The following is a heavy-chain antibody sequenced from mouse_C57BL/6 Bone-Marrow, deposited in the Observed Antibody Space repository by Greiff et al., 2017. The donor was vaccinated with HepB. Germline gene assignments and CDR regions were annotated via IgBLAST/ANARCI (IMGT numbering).Heavy chain of an antibody. J-gene: IGHJ4*01. D-gene: IGHD1-1*01. CDR3: AREGYGSSSFYAMDY. CDR1: GYSFTDYN. CDR2: INPNYGTS. Sequence: VQLQQSGPELVKPGASVKISCKASGYSFTDYNMNWVKQSNGKSLEWIGVINPNYGTSSYNQKFKGKATLTVVQSSSTAYMQLNSLTSDDSAVYYCAREGYGSSSFYAMDYWGQGTSVTVSS. V-gene: IGHV1-39*01.